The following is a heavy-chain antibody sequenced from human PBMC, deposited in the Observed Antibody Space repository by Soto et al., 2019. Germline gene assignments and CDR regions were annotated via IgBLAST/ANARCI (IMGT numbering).Heavy chain of an antibody. D-gene: IGHD5-18*01. CDR2: NNPNSGGT. CDR1: GYTFTGYY. CDR3: AREDGDTTMAFWFDP. V-gene: IGHV1-2*02. J-gene: IGHJ5*02. Sequence: QVQLVQSGAEVKKPGASVKVSCKASGYTFTGYYMHWVRQAPGQGLEWVGWNNPNSGGTNYAQKFQGRVTMTRDTSISTAYMELSRLRSDDTAVYYCAREDGDTTMAFWFDPWGQGTLVTVSS.